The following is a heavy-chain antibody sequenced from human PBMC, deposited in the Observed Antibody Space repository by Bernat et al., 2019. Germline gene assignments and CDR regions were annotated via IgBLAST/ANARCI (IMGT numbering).Heavy chain of an antibody. CDR3: TTDLDGYDVDY. D-gene: IGHD5-24*01. Sequence: EVQLVESGGGLVKPGGSLRLSCAASGFTFSNAWMSWVRQAPGKGLEWVGRIKRKSDGGTADYAAPVKGRFTISRDDSKNTLYLQMNSLKTEDTAVYYCTTDLDGYDVDYWGQGTLVTVSS. J-gene: IGHJ4*02. V-gene: IGHV3-15*01. CDR1: GFTFSNAW. CDR2: IKRKSDGGTA.